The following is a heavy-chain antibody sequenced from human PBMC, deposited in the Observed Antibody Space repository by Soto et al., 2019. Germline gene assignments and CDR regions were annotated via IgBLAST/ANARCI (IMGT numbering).Heavy chain of an antibody. Sequence: QVRLQESGPGLVKPSETLSLTCSVSGGSFSTYYWSWIRQPPGKGLEWIGYIYYTGSTNYNPSLKSRVTMSIDTSHTQCSLKLNSVTAADTAVYYCASDSGYTNWNFDLWGRGTLVTVSS. D-gene: IGHD3-22*01. CDR3: ASDSGYTNWNFDL. V-gene: IGHV4-59*01. CDR1: GGSFSTYY. CDR2: IYYTGST. J-gene: IGHJ2*01.